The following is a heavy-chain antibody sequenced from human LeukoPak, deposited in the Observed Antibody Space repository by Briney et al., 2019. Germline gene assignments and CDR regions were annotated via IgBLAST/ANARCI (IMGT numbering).Heavy chain of an antibody. Sequence: GGSLRLSCAASGFTFGRYAMSWVRQAPGKGLEWVSAISGSGGSTYYADSVKGRFIISRDNSKNMLYLQLNSLRADDTAMYYCARNLGPFDVRGHGTMVTVSS. CDR2: ISGSGGST. J-gene: IGHJ3*01. CDR1: GFTFGRYA. V-gene: IGHV3-23*01. CDR3: ARNLGPFDV. D-gene: IGHD3-16*01.